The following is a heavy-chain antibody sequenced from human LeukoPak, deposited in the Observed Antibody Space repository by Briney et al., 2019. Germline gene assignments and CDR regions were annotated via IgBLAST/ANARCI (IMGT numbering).Heavy chain of an antibody. V-gene: IGHV3-49*03. J-gene: IGHJ5*02. CDR2: IRSKAYGGTT. D-gene: IGHD3-10*01. CDR3: TRGYGSGRNWFDP. CDR1: EFTFGDYA. Sequence: GGSLRLSCTASEFTFGDYAMSWFRQAPGKGLEWVGFIRSKAYGGTTEYAASVKGRFTISRDDSKSIAYLQMNSLKTEDTAVYYCTRGYGSGRNWFDPWGQGTLVTVSS.